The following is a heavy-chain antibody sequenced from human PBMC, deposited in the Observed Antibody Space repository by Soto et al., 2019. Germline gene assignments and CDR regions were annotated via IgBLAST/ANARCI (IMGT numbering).Heavy chain of an antibody. CDR3: ARDRVESGYPEYFQH. Sequence: GGSLRVSCAASWFTVSSNYMSWVRQAPGKGLEWVSVIYSGGSTYYADSVKGRFTISRDNSKNTLYLQMNSLRAEDTAVYYCARDRVESGYPEYFQHWGQGTLVTVSS. D-gene: IGHD3-22*01. V-gene: IGHV3-53*01. J-gene: IGHJ1*01. CDR1: WFTVSSNY. CDR2: IYSGGST.